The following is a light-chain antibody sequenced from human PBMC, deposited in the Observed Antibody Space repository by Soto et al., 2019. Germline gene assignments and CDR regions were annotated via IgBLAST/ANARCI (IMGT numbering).Light chain of an antibody. Sequence: QAVVTQPPSASGTPGQRVTISCSGTSSNIGSNYVSWHQQLPGTAPKLLIYRSNQRPSGVPDRFSGSKSGTSASLAISGLRSGDEADYYCATWDDSLSGWVFGGGTKLTVL. CDR1: SSNIGSNY. CDR2: RSN. CDR3: ATWDDSLSGWV. V-gene: IGLV1-47*01. J-gene: IGLJ3*02.